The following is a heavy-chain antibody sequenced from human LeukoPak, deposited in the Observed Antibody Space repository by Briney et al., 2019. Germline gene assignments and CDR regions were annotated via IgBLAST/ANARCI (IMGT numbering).Heavy chain of an antibody. D-gene: IGHD6-6*01. Sequence: GGSLLLSCAASGFTISSYWMHWVRQAPGKGLLWVSRINGDGSITSTADSVKGRFTISRDNAKNTLYLQLNSLRAEDTAIYFCARGLPQYSKTSNDQWGQGTLVTVSS. CDR2: INGDGSIT. V-gene: IGHV3-74*01. CDR1: GFTISSYW. J-gene: IGHJ1*01. CDR3: ARGLPQYSKTSNDQ.